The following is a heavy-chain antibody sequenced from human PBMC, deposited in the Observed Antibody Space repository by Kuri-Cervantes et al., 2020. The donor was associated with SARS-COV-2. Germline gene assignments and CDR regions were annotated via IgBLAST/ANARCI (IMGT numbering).Heavy chain of an antibody. CDR3: AGFLKGIVGGKKYYFDY. CDR2: IYYSGST. V-gene: IGHV4-39*01. J-gene: IGHJ4*02. Sequence: GSLRLSCTVSGGSISSSSYYWGWIRQPPGKGLEWIGSIYYSGSTYYNPSLKSRVTISVDTSKNQFSLKLSSVTAADTAVYYCAGFLKGIVGGKKYYFDYWGQGTLVTVSS. D-gene: IGHD3-16*01. CDR1: GGSISSSSYY.